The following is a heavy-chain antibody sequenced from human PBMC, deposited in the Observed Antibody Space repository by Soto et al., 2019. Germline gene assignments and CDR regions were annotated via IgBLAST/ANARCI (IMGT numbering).Heavy chain of an antibody. Sequence: GESLKISCKTSGFSFTNYWISWLRHVPGKGLEWMGNIDPVDSYVNYSPSFQGHVTFSVDTSISTAFLHWSSLQASDSATYFCARIESIARNWFDPWGQGTLVTVSS. CDR2: IDPVDSYV. CDR3: ARIESIARNWFDP. J-gene: IGHJ5*02. D-gene: IGHD6-13*01. V-gene: IGHV5-10-1*01. CDR1: GFSFTNYW.